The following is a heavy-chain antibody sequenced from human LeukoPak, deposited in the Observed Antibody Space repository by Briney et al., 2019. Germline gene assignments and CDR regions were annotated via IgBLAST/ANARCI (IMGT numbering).Heavy chain of an antibody. CDR2: IYYSGST. Sequence: SEALSLTCTVSGGSISSSSYYWGWIRQPPGKGLEWIGSIYYSGSTYYNPSPKSRVTISVDTSKNQFSLKLSSVTAADTAVYYCASSRGTFNWFDPWGQGTLVTVSS. D-gene: IGHD3-16*01. CDR1: GGSISSSSYY. CDR3: ASSRGTFNWFDP. V-gene: IGHV4-39*07. J-gene: IGHJ5*02.